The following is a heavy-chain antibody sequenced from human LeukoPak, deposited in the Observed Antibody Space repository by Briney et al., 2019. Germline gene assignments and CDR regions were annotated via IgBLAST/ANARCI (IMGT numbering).Heavy chain of an antibody. D-gene: IGHD2-15*01. CDR2: IWYDGSNK. V-gene: IGHV3-33*01. CDR3: ARDQGCGNNWFDP. CDR1: GFTFSSYG. Sequence: GGSLRLSCAASGFTFSSYGMHWVRQAPGKGLEWVAVIWYDGSNKYYADSVKGRFTISRDNSKNTLYLQMNSLRAEDTAVYYCARDQGCGNNWFDPWGQGTLVTVSS. J-gene: IGHJ5*02.